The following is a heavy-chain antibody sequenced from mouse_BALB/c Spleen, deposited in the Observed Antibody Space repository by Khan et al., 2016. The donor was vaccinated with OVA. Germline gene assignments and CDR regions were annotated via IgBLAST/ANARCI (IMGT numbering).Heavy chain of an antibody. CDR2: MWAGGGT. J-gene: IGHJ3*01. D-gene: IGHD1-1*01. CDR1: GFSLTNYG. CDR3: ARTYYGNDWFDY. V-gene: IGHV2-9*02. Sequence: QVQLQESGPGLVAPSQSLSITCTVSGFSLTNYGVHWVRQSPGKGLEWLGVMWAGGGTNYNSALMSRLNITKDNSKSPIFLNVNSLQTDNKDMDSCARTYYGNDWFDYWGQGTLVTVSA.